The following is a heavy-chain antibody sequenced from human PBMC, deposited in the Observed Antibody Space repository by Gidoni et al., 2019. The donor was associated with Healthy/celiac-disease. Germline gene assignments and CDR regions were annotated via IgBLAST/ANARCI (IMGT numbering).Heavy chain of an antibody. CDR1: GFTFSSYW. V-gene: IGHV3-74*01. CDR2: INSDGSST. J-gene: IGHJ1*01. Sequence: EVQLVESGGGLVQPGGSLRLSCAASGFTFSSYWMHWVRQAPGKGLVWVSRINSDGSSTSYADSVKVRFTISRDNAKNTLYLQMNSLRAEDTAVYYCARADTPAAIPTEYFQHWGQGTLVTVSS. CDR3: ARADTPAAIPTEYFQH. D-gene: IGHD2-2*01.